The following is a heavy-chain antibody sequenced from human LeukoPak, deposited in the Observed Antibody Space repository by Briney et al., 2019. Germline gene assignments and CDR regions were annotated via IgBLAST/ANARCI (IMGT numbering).Heavy chain of an antibody. Sequence: GGSLRLSCAASGFTFSDYYMSWIRQAPGKGLQWVAVISYDGTNKYYADSVKDRFTISRDNSKNTLYLQMNSLRADDTAVYSCAKESVAYYYYGMDVWGQGTTVTVSS. CDR3: AKESVAYYYYGMDV. CDR1: GFTFSDYY. J-gene: IGHJ6*02. CDR2: ISYDGTNK. V-gene: IGHV3-30*18.